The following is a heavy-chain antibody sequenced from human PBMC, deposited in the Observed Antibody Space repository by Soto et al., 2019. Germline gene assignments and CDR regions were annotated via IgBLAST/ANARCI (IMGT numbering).Heavy chain of an antibody. CDR2: IIPILGIA. D-gene: IGHD2-15*01. Sequence: SLKVSCKASGGTFSSYTISWVRQAPGQGLEWMGRIIPILGIANYAQKFQGRVTITADKSTSTAYMELSSLRSEDTAVYYCARDHCSGGSCYGSSSYYYYYYMDVWG. CDR3: ARDHCSGGSCYGSSSYYYYYYMDV. J-gene: IGHJ6*03. V-gene: IGHV1-69*04. CDR1: GGTFSSYT.